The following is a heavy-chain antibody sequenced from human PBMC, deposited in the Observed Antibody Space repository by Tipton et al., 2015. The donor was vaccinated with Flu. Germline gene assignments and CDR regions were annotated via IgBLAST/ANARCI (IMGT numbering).Heavy chain of an antibody. J-gene: IGHJ5*02. CDR1: GYSIRSSNYY. V-gene: IGHV4-38-2*01. CDR2: IFHSGNT. Sequence: TLSLTCAVSGYSIRSSNYYWGWIRQPPGKGLEWIGNIFHSGNTYHNPSLKSRVTISVDTSKNQFSLKLSSVTAADTAVYYCARRDYSNYVSETKNWFDPWGQGALVTVSS. D-gene: IGHD4-11*01. CDR3: ARRDYSNYVSETKNWFDP.